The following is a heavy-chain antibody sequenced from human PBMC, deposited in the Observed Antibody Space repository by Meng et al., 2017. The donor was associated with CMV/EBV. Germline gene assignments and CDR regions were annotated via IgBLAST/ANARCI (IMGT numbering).Heavy chain of an antibody. CDR2: IIPVLGIA. D-gene: IGHD2-15*01. J-gene: IGHJ4*02. CDR1: GGTSNTYP. CDR3: TRNGFPEGGYYFDY. V-gene: IGHV1-69*02. Sequence: QVQLVQSGAEVKKPGSSVKVSCKASGGTSNTYPITWVRQAPGQGLEWMGRIIPVLGIAIYAQKFQGRVIITADKSTSTAYMELSSLRSEDTAMYYCTRNGFPEGGYYFDYWGQGTLVTVSS.